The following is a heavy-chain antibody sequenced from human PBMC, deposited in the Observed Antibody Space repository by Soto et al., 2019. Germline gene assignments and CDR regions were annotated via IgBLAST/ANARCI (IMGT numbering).Heavy chain of an antibody. V-gene: IGHV1-18*01. D-gene: IGHD2-21*01. CDR1: GYTFISYG. Sequence: QVQLVQSGAEVKKPGASVKVSCKASGYTFISYGISWVRLAPGQGLQWMGWISAYDGNTNYAQNLHGRVTMTTDTYTTTAYMELRSLRSDDTAVYYCARVGYFHSFDIWGQGTMVTVSS. CDR3: ARVGYFHSFDI. J-gene: IGHJ3*02. CDR2: ISAYDGNT.